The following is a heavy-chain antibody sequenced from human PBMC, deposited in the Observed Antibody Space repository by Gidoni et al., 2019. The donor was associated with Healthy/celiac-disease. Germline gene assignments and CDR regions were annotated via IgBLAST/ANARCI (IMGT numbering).Heavy chain of an antibody. D-gene: IGHD6-19*01. Sequence: QVQLQESGPGLVKPSQTLSLTCTVSGGSISSGGYYWSWIRQHPGKGLEWIGYIYYSVSTYYNPSLKSRVTLSVYTSKNQFSLKLSSVTAADTAVYYCAREVKTVARTYSYYGMDVCGQGTTVTVSS. CDR3: AREVKTVARTYSYYGMDV. CDR1: GGSISSGGYY. J-gene: IGHJ6*02. CDR2: IYYSVST. V-gene: IGHV4-31*03.